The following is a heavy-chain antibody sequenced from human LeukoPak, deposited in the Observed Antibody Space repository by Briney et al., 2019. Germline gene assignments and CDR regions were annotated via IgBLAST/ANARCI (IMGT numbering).Heavy chain of an antibody. CDR3: AKDLVATTYRDAFDI. D-gene: IGHD5-12*01. V-gene: IGHV3-23*01. Sequence: GGSLRLSCAASGFTFSSYAMSWVRQAPGKGLEWVSTTSGSGDSTYYADTVKGRFTISRDNSKNTMYLQMNSLRAEDTAIYYCAKDLVATTYRDAFDIWGQGTMVTVSS. CDR2: TSGSGDST. J-gene: IGHJ3*02. CDR1: GFTFSSYA.